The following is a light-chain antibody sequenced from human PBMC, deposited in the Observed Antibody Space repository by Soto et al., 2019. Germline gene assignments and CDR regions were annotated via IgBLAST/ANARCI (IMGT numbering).Light chain of an antibody. CDR2: EVS. J-gene: IGLJ3*02. CDR1: SSDIGSNNY. V-gene: IGLV2-14*01. Sequence: QSVLTQPASVSGSPGQSITISCTGTSSDIGSNNYVSWFQQRPGKAPTLIIYEVSNRPSGVSTHFSGSKSGNTASLTISGLLSEDEAEYYCSSYTTTTRLFGGGTKLTVL. CDR3: SSYTTTTRL.